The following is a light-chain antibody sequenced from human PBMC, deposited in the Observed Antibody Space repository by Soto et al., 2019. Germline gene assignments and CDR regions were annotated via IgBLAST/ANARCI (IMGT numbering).Light chain of an antibody. J-gene: IGKJ5*01. Sequence: ELVLTQSPATLSLSPGERANLSCRASQSVSNFLAWYQQKPGQAPRLLIYDASNRATGIPARFSGSGSGTDFTLTIRSLEPEDFAIYYCQQRTNWPLTTFGHGTRLEIK. V-gene: IGKV3-11*01. CDR3: QQRTNWPLTT. CDR2: DAS. CDR1: QSVSNF.